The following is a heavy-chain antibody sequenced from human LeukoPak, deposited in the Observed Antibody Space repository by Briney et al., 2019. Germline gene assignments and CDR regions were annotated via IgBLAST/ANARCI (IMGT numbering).Heavy chain of an antibody. CDR1: GYIFTGYY. Sequence: ASVKVSCKASGYIFTGYYMHWVRQAPGQGLEWMGWINPNSGDTNHAQKFQGRVTMTRDTSINTAYMYLSSLRSDDTAVYYCARGESTVTDYWGQGTLVTVSS. V-gene: IGHV1-2*02. CDR3: ARGESTVTDY. J-gene: IGHJ4*02. CDR2: INPNSGDT. D-gene: IGHD4-17*01.